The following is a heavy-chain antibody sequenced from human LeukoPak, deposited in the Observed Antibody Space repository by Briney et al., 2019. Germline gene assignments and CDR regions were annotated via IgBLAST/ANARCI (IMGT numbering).Heavy chain of an antibody. CDR2: INPNSGGT. J-gene: IGHJ4*02. Sequence: GASVKVSCKASGYSFSTHWMHWVRQAPGQGLEWMGWINPNSGGTNYAQKFQGRVTMTRDTSISTAYMELSRLRSDDTAVYYCARDLGCSGGSCYYGGSIFDYWGQGTLVTVSS. D-gene: IGHD2-15*01. CDR1: GYSFSTHW. V-gene: IGHV1-2*02. CDR3: ARDLGCSGGSCYYGGSIFDY.